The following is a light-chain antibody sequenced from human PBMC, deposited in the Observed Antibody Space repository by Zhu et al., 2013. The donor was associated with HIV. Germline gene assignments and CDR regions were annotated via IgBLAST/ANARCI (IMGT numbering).Light chain of an antibody. CDR3: SSYTSSSTLYV. CDR1: SSDIGTYTL. Sequence: QSALTQPASVSGSPGQSITIPCTGTSSDIGTYTLISWYHQHPGKAPKLIIYEVSHRPSGVSSRFSASKSGNTASLTISGLQSEDEAHYYCSSYTSSSTLYVFGTGTKVTVL. CDR2: EVS. J-gene: IGLJ1*01. V-gene: IGLV2-14*02.